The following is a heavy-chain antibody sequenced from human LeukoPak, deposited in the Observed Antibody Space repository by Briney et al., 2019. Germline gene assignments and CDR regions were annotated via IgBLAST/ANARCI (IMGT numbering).Heavy chain of an antibody. CDR3: AKAKGLLFFDY. CDR2: IGGSGANT. D-gene: IGHD2-21*02. V-gene: IGHV3-23*01. CDR1: GFTFSSYA. Sequence: GGSLGLSCAASGFTFSSYAMTWVRQAPGKGLEYVSAIGGSGANTYYADSVKGRSTISRDNSKNTLYLQMNSLRAEDTAVYHCAKAKGLLFFDYWGQGTLVTVSS. J-gene: IGHJ4*02.